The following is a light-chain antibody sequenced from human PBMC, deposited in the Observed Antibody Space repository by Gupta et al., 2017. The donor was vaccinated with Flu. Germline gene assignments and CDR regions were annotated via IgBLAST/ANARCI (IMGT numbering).Light chain of an antibody. CDR2: EVT. Sequence: TSSGVAIWNRGSWCQQHPGKAPKLILFEVTNRPSGISNRFSGSKSGNTASLTISGLQPEDEADYYYIAFTNSNTWVFGGGT. CDR3: IAFTNSNTWV. J-gene: IGLJ3*02. CDR1: SSGVAIWNR. V-gene: IGLV2-14*01.